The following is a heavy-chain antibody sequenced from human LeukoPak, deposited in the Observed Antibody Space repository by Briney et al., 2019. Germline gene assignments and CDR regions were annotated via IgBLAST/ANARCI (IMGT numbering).Heavy chain of an antibody. D-gene: IGHD3-22*01. J-gene: IGHJ4*02. CDR1: GFTFSSYR. V-gene: IGHV3-48*02. CDR3: ARDSRSYYDSSGFHSHPVY. Sequence: GGSLRLSCALSGFTFSSYRMNWVRHARGKAREWVSYFNCSSGTIYYAESVKGRFTISRDNAQNSLYLQMNSMRDEDTAVYYCARDSRSYYDSSGFHSHPVYWGEGTLVTVSS. CDR2: FNCSSGTI.